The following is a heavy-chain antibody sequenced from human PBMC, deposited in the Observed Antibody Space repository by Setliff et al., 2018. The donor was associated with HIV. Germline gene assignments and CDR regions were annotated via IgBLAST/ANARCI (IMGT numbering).Heavy chain of an antibody. J-gene: IGHJ4*02. CDR1: GYTFTGYY. Sequence: ASVKVSCKASGYTFTGYYMHWVRQAPGQGLEWMGWINPNSGGTNYAQKFQGRVTMNRDTSISTAYMELSRLRSDDTAVYYCARVGSSGWLYYFDYWGQGTLVTVSS. D-gene: IGHD6-19*01. CDR2: INPNSGGT. CDR3: ARVGSSGWLYYFDY. V-gene: IGHV1-2*02.